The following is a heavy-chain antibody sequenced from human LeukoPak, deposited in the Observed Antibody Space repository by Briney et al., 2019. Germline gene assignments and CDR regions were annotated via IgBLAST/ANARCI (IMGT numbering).Heavy chain of an antibody. CDR3: ARDSFLSSGWHDFDY. Sequence: GGSLRLSCAASGFTFDDYAIHWVRQGPGKGLEWVSGISWNGRRIAYAVSVKGRFTISRDSANNSLYLQMNNLRPEDTALYYCARDSFLSSGWHDFDYWGQGTLVTVSS. D-gene: IGHD6-19*01. V-gene: IGHV3-9*01. CDR1: GFTFDDYA. CDR2: ISWNGRRI. J-gene: IGHJ4*02.